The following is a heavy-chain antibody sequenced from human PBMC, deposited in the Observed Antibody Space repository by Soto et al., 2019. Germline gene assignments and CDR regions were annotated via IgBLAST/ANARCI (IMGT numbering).Heavy chain of an antibody. CDR1: GFTFSSYG. J-gene: IGHJ6*02. V-gene: IGHV3-30*18. CDR3: AKDLGWELRPGMDV. D-gene: IGHD1-26*01. Sequence: GGSLRLSCAASGFTFSSYGMHWVRQAPGKGLEWVAVISYDGSNKYYADSVKGRFTISRDNSKNTLYLQMNSLRAEDTAVYYCAKDLGWELRPGMDVWGQGTTVTVSS. CDR2: ISYDGSNK.